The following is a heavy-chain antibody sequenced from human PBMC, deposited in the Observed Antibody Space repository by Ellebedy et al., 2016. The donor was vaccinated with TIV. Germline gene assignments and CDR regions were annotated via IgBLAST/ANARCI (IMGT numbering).Heavy chain of an antibody. Sequence: ETLSLTXAVSGGSVGSDTYYWAWIRQPPGKGLVWVSRTDSEDSHTNYADSVKGRFTTSRDNAKNTLSLQMNSLRAEDTAVYYCARGGNYVSGPFDYWGQGTLVTVSS. J-gene: IGHJ4*02. CDR3: ARGGNYVSGPFDY. CDR2: TDSEDSHT. CDR1: GGSVGSDTYY. V-gene: IGHV3-74*01. D-gene: IGHD3-10*01.